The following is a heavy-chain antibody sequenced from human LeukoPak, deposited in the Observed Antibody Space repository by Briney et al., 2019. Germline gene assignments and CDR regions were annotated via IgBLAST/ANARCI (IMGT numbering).Heavy chain of an antibody. CDR2: IVVGSGNT. V-gene: IGHV1-58*02. Sequence: GASVKVSCKASGFTFTSSAMQWVRQARGQRLEWIGWIVVGSGNTNYAQKFQERVTITGDMSTSTAYMELSSLRSEDTAVYYCAAEGGGGTFDIWGQGTMVTVSS. D-gene: IGHD4-23*01. CDR1: GFTFTSSA. J-gene: IGHJ3*02. CDR3: AAEGGGGTFDI.